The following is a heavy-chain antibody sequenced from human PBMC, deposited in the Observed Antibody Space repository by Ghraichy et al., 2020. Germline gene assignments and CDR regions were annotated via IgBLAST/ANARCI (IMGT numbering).Heavy chain of an antibody. V-gene: IGHV5-51*01. CDR3: ARDSSGYYYGMDV. J-gene: IGHJ6*02. CDR1: GISFTSFW. D-gene: IGHD3-22*01. CDR2: IYPGDSDT. Sequence: GESLNISCTSSGISFTSFWIGLARQMPGKGLEWVGNIYPGDSDTRYSPSFQGQVTISADKSISTAYLQWSSLKASDTALYYCARDSSGYYYGMDVWGQGTTVT.